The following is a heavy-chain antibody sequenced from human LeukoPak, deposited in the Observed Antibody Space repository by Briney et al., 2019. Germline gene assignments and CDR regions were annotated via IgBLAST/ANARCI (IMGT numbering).Heavy chain of an antibody. CDR3: ARRLSSGYHDY. V-gene: IGHV3-48*04. Sequence: GGSLRLSCAASGFTFSSYSMNWVRQAPGKGLEWVSYISSSGSTIYYADSVKGRFTISRDNAKNSLYLQMNSLRAEDTAVYYCARRLSSGYHDYWGQGTLVTVSS. CDR2: ISSSGSTI. J-gene: IGHJ4*02. CDR1: GFTFSSYS. D-gene: IGHD3-22*01.